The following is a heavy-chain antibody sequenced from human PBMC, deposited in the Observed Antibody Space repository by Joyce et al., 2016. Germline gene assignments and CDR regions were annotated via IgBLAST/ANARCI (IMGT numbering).Heavy chain of an antibody. CDR1: GFSFSDYF. V-gene: IGHV3-73*02. J-gene: IGHJ3*01. CDR2: ITNRANNYAT. D-gene: IGHD2-2*01. CDR3: TRLVAGFTTFDV. Sequence: EVQLVESGGGLVQPGGSLKLSCEASGFSFSDYFIHWVRQGSGKGLEWVGRITNRANNYATADAASVKGRFTVSRDAAENTAYLQMNSLTTEDTATYYCTRLVAGFTTFDVWGQGTMVTVSS.